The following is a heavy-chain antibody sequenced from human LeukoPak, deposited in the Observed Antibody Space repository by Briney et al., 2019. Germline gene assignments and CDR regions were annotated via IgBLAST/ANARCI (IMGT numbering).Heavy chain of an antibody. CDR2: IYYSGST. CDR3: ARRNFGTYYYDSSAYIGAAFDI. J-gene: IGHJ3*02. D-gene: IGHD3-22*01. Sequence: SETLSLTCTVSGGSISSYYWSWIRQPPGKGLEWIGYIYYSGSTNYNPSLKSRVTISVDTSKNQFSLKLSSVTAADTAVYYCARRNFGTYYYDSSAYIGAAFDIWGQGTMVTASS. CDR1: GGSISSYY. V-gene: IGHV4-59*08.